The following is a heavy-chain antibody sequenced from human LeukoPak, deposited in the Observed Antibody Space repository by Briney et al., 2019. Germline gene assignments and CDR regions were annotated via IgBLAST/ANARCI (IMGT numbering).Heavy chain of an antibody. J-gene: IGHJ4*02. V-gene: IGHV3-66*01. CDR3: ARRLEYSGSEGVFDY. Sequence: GGSLRLSCAASGFTVTTNYMTWVRQAPGKGLEWVSIIYSGGYTDYADSVKGRFTISRDNSKNTLDLQMNSLRAEDTAVYYCARRLEYSGSEGVFDYWGEGTVVSVSS. CDR1: GFTVTTNY. CDR2: IYSGGYT. D-gene: IGHD1-26*01.